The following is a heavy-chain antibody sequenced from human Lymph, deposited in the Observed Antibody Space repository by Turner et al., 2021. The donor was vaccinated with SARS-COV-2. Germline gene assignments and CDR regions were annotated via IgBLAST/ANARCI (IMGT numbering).Heavy chain of an antibody. CDR1: GFTFSNSA. CDR3: ANVGSYFFDY. V-gene: IGHV3-23*01. Sequence: EVPLLESGGGLVPPGGSLRLPCAASGFTFSNSAMSWVRQAPGKGLEWVSVISSSGGSTYYAASVKGRFTISRDNSKNTLFLQMNSLRAGDTALYYCANVGSYFFDYWGQGTLVTVSS. CDR2: ISSSGGST. J-gene: IGHJ4*02. D-gene: IGHD3-10*01.